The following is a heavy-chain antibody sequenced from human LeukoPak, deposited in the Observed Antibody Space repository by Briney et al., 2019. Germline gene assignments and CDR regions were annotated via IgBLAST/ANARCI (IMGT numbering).Heavy chain of an antibody. V-gene: IGHV3-23*01. CDR3: AKDSYYYGSGSYYLSRYYYYGMDV. D-gene: IGHD3-10*01. CDR1: GFTVSSNY. Sequence: GGSLRLSCAASGFTVSSNYMSWVRQAPGKGLEWVSAISGSGGSTYYADSVKGRFTISRDNSKNTLYLQMNSLRAEDTAVYYCAKDSYYYGSGSYYLSRYYYYGMDVWGKGTTVTVSS. CDR2: ISGSGGST. J-gene: IGHJ6*04.